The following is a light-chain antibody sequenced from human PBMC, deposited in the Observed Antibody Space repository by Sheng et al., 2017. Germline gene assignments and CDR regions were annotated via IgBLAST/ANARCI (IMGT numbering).Light chain of an antibody. CDR1: QSISSW. CDR3: QQLNSYPIT. V-gene: IGKV1-5*03. J-gene: IGKJ3*01. CDR2: EAS. Sequence: DIQMTQSPSTLSASVRDRVTITCRASQSISSWLAWYQQKPGKAPKLLIYEASDLESGVPSRFSGSGSGTEFTLTISSLQPEDFATYYCQQLNSYPITFGPGTKVGYQT.